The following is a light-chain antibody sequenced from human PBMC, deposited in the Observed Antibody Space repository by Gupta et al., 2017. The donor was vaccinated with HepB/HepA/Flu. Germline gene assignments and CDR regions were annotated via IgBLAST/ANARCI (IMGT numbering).Light chain of an antibody. V-gene: IGLV1-40*01. CDR3: QCYGNRLRGPV. CDR1: SSNIGATYD. Sequence: QSVLTQPPSVSGAPVQRVTISCAGSSSNIGATYDVHWYQQLPGTDPKLRINDNSNQPSWVPDRFSASKSGTSEYLAINGLQTDDEAEYVGQCYGNRLRGPVFGGGTKLTVL. CDR2: DNS. J-gene: IGLJ2*01.